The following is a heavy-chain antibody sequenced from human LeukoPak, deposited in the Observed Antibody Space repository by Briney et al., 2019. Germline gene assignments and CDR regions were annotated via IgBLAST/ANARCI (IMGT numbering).Heavy chain of an antibody. CDR3: ARGRWGSGYYFDY. CDR1: GFTFSSYG. CDR2: IRYDGSNK. D-gene: IGHD6-25*01. Sequence: GGSLRLSCAASGFTFSSYGMHWVRQAPGKGLEWVAFIRYDGSNKYYADSVKGRFTISRDNAKNSLYLQMSSLRAEDTAAYYCARGRWGSGYYFDYWGQGTLVTVSS. J-gene: IGHJ4*02. V-gene: IGHV3-30*02.